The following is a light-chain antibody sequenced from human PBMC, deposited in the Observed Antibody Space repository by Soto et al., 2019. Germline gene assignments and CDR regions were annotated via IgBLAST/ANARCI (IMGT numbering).Light chain of an antibody. J-gene: IGLJ1*01. Sequence: QSVLTQPASVSGSPGHPITISCTGTSSDVGSYNLVSWYQQHPGKAPKLMIYEVNKRPSGVSNRFSGSKSGNTASLTISGLQAEDEADYYCCSYAGSSTLYVFGTGTKVTV. CDR3: CSYAGSSTLYV. V-gene: IGLV2-23*02. CDR2: EVN. CDR1: SSDVGSYNL.